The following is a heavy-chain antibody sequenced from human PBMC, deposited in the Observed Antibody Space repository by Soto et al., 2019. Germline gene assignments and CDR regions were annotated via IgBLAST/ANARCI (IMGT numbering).Heavy chain of an antibody. CDR3: VREDGVVGVSSAFDS. CDR2: INGRSNYK. CDR1: GFTLTTYT. J-gene: IGHJ4*02. D-gene: IGHD2-15*01. Sequence: EVKLVESGGGLVAPGGSLRLSCVASGFTLTTYTMNWVRQAPGTGLEWVASINGRSNYKYYSDSVKGRFTISRDNDQTSLFLQMGRLGPEDTAIYYCVREDGVVGVSSAFDSWGQGTLVTVSS. V-gene: IGHV3-21*02.